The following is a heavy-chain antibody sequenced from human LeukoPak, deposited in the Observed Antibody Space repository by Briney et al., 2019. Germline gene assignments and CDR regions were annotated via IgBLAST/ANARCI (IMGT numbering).Heavy chain of an antibody. D-gene: IGHD3-9*01. Sequence: SETLSLTCTVSGYSISSGYYWGWIRQPPGKGLEWIGYIYYSGSTNYNPSLKSRVTISVDTSKNQFSLKLSSVTAADTAVYYCARLHYDILTGYSTDAFDIWGQGTMVTVSS. CDR2: IYYSGST. CDR1: GYSISSGYY. CDR3: ARLHYDILTGYSTDAFDI. V-gene: IGHV4-38-2*02. J-gene: IGHJ3*02.